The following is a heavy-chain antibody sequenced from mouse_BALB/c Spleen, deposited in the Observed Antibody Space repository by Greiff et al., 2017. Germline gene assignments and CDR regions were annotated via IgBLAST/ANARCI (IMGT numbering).Heavy chain of an antibody. CDR1: GYTFTDYV. V-gene: IGHV1-77*01. CDR2: IYPGSGST. Sequence: VQLQESGPELVKPGASVKMSCKASGYTFTDYVISWVKQRTGQGLEWIGEIYPGSGSTYYNEKFKGKATLTADKSSNTAYMQLSSLTSEDSAVYFCASGSSGYFDVWGAGTTVTVSS. CDR3: ASGSSGYFDV. J-gene: IGHJ1*01. D-gene: IGHD1-1*01.